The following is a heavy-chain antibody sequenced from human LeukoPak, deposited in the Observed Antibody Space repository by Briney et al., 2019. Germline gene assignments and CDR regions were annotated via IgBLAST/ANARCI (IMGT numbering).Heavy chain of an antibody. CDR3: AREAATMVRGVIRLYYYMDV. CDR1: GFTFDDYG. J-gene: IGHJ6*03. Sequence: GGSLRLSCAASGFTFDDYGLSWVRHTPGKGLEWVSGINWNGGSPGYADSVKGRFTISRDNAQHSLYLQINSLRAEDTAVYYCAREAATMVRGVIRLYYYMDVWGKGTTVTISS. CDR2: INWNGGSP. D-gene: IGHD3-10*01. V-gene: IGHV3-20*04.